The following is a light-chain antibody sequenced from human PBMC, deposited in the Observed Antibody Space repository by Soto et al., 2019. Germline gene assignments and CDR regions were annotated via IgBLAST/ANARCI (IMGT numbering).Light chain of an antibody. V-gene: IGKV3-11*01. J-gene: IGKJ2*01. Sequence: EIVLTQSPATLSLSPGETATLSCRASQSFSVYLAWYQQKPGQAPRLLLYDTSNRATGIPARFSGSGSGTDFTLTISSLEPEDFAIYYCQQRNDWPPGYTFGQGTKLEIK. CDR2: DTS. CDR3: QQRNDWPPGYT. CDR1: QSFSVY.